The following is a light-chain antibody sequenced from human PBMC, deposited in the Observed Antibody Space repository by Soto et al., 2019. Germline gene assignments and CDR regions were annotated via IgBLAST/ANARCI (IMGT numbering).Light chain of an antibody. CDR3: QQRSNWPLT. Sequence: EIVLTQSPATLSLSPGERATLSCRASRSVSSYLAWYQQKPGQAPRLLIYDASNRATGIPARFSGSGSGTDFTLTISSLEPEDFAVYYCQQRSNWPLTFGGVTKVEIK. CDR1: RSVSSY. CDR2: DAS. J-gene: IGKJ4*01. V-gene: IGKV3-11*01.